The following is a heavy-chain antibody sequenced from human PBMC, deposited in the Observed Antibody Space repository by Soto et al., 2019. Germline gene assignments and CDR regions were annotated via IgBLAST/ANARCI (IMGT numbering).Heavy chain of an antibody. Sequence: GSLRLSCTASGFTFINAWLGWVRLAPGNGLEWVGRIKSKAKGGTTDYAAPVKGRFSISRDDSTNPVLLQMSSLKTEDTAVYYCTTDGGLAVLPLFEYWGPGTMVTVSS. CDR1: GFTFINAW. CDR2: IKSKAKGGTT. V-gene: IGHV3-15*01. CDR3: TTDGGLAVLPLFEY. J-gene: IGHJ4*01. D-gene: IGHD6-19*01.